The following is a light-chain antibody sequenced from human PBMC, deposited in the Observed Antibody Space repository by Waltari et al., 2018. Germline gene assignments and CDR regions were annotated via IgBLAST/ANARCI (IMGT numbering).Light chain of an antibody. CDR2: GAS. CDR1: QSVSSSY. CDR3: QQYGSSPKT. Sequence: EIVLTQSPGTLPLSPGERATLPCRAGQSVSSSYLAWYQQKPGHAPRLLIYGASSRATGIPDRFSGSGSGTDFTLTISRLEPEDFAVYYCQQYGSSPKTFDQGTKVEIK. V-gene: IGKV3-20*01. J-gene: IGKJ1*01.